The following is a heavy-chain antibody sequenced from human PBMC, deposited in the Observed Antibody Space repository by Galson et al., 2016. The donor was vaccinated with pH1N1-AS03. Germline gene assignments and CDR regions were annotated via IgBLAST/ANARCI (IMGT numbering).Heavy chain of an antibody. CDR3: ARDPRGPCTSATCPTTYYFGMDV. CDR2: INTDSGVT. J-gene: IGHJ6*02. D-gene: IGHD2-2*01. V-gene: IGHV1-2*04. CDR1: GYIFTGFY. Sequence: SGYIFTGFYVHWVRQAPGQGLEWMGWINTDSGVTNYAQKFEAWVTMTRDTSVSTAYMEMYGLKSDDTAVYYCARDPRGPCTSATCPTTYYFGMDVWGQGTTVIVSS.